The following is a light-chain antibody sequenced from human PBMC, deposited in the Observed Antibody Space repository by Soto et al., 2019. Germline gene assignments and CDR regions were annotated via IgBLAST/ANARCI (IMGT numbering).Light chain of an antibody. CDR2: GAS. Sequence: DIQLTQSPSFLSASVGDRVTISCRASQGISDYLAWYQQKPGKAPKLQIYGASNLQSVVPSRFSGSASGTEFTLAISRLQPEDFATYLRQQLHAYPLIFGGGTKREIK. J-gene: IGKJ4*01. V-gene: IGKV1-9*01. CDR3: QQLHAYPLI. CDR1: QGISDY.